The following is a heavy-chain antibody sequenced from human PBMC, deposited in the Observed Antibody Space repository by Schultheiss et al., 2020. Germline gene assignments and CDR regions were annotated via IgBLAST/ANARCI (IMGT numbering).Heavy chain of an antibody. CDR1: GFTFSSYA. Sequence: GGSLRLSCAASGFTFSSYAMHWVRQAPGKGLEWVAFIWYDGSSEYHADSVKGRFTISRDNAKNSLYLQMNSLGVEDTAVYYCARENGVNRFDPWGQGTLVTVSS. V-gene: IGHV3-33*08. J-gene: IGHJ5*02. CDR2: IWYDGSSE. CDR3: ARENGVNRFDP. D-gene: IGHD2-8*01.